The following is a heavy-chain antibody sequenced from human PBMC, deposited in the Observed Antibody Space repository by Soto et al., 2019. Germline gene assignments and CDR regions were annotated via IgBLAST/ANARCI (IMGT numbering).Heavy chain of an antibody. J-gene: IGHJ4*01. V-gene: IGHV1-18*01. Sequence: ASVKVSCKTSGYTLTTYGINWVRQAPGQGLEWMGWINAGNGNTKYSLKFQGRVTITRDTSASTAYMELRSLRSDDTAVYYCATRSPAFDYRGHGTVVTVSS. CDR2: INAGNGNT. CDR3: ATRSPAFDY. CDR1: GYTLTTYG.